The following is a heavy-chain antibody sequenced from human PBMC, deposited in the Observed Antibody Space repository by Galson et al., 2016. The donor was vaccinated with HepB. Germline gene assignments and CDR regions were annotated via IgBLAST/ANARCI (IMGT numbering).Heavy chain of an antibody. CDR2: ISGYDGKT. D-gene: IGHD2-21*02. Sequence: SVKVSCKASGYTFANYGITWVRQAPGQGLEWMGWISGYDGKTKYAQKFQGRVTMTTDTSTSTAHMELRSLRSDDTAVFYCARGRSWLWYCGGDCHSSDYYAMDVWGQGTMVTVSS. CDR1: GYTFANYG. J-gene: IGHJ6*02. V-gene: IGHV1-18*01. CDR3: ARGRSWLWYCGGDCHSSDYYAMDV.